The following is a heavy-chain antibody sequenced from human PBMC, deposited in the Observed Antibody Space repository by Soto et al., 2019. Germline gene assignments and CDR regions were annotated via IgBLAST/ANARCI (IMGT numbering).Heavy chain of an antibody. CDR3: ARYTNYYYYGLDV. Sequence: LSLTCTVSGGSVSNGDYFWSWLRQSPGKRLEWIAYIYYSGSTNYNPSLKSRATISVDTSKSQVSLTLTSMTAADAALYYCARYTNYYYYGLDVSGQGTAVTVYS. V-gene: IGHV4-61*08. J-gene: IGHJ6*02. CDR1: GGSVSNGDYF. D-gene: IGHD2-2*02. CDR2: IYYSGST.